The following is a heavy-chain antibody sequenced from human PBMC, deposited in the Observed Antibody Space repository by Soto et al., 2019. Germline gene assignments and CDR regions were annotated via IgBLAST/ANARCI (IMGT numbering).Heavy chain of an antibody. CDR3: AKDRVSVAGTAEYFQH. CDR2: ISGSGGST. Sequence: WGSLRLPCAAFGFTFSSYAMSWVRQAPGKGLEWVSAISGSGGSTYYADSVKGRFTISRDNSKNTLYLQMNSLRAEDTAVYYCAKDRVSVAGTAEYFQHWGQGTLVTVSS. D-gene: IGHD6-19*01. J-gene: IGHJ1*01. V-gene: IGHV3-23*01. CDR1: GFTFSSYA.